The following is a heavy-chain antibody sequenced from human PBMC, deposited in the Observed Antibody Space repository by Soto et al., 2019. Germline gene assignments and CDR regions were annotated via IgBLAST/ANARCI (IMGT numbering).Heavy chain of an antibody. CDR2: IWYDGSNK. CDR3: ARDRITMVRGVRTAYIDY. Sequence: QVQLAESGGGVVQPGRSLRLSCAASGFTFSSYGMHWVRQAPGKGLEWVAVIWYDGSNKYYADSVKGRFTISRDNSKNTLYLQMNSLRAEDTAVYYCARDRITMVRGVRTAYIDYWGQGTLVTVSS. D-gene: IGHD3-10*01. CDR1: GFTFSSYG. J-gene: IGHJ4*02. V-gene: IGHV3-33*01.